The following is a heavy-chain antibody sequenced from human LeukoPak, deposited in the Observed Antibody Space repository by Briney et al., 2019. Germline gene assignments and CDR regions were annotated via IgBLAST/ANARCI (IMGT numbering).Heavy chain of an antibody. D-gene: IGHD3-9*01. Sequence: SETLSLTCTVSGGSISSSSYYWGWIRQPPGKGLEWIGSIYYSGSTYYNPSLKSRVTISVDTSKNQFSLKLSSVTAADTAVYYCARHLDDIIWKTWFDPWGQGTLVTVSS. CDR3: ARHLDDIIWKTWFDP. V-gene: IGHV4-39*01. CDR1: GGSISSSSYY. CDR2: IYYSGST. J-gene: IGHJ5*02.